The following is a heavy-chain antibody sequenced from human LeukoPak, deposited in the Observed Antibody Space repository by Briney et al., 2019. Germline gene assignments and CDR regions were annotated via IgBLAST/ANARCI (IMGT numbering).Heavy chain of an antibody. CDR3: ARLTVDWFVP. V-gene: IGHV3-48*02. Sequence: PGGSLRLSCAASGFTFSSYNMNWVRQAPGKGLEWVSYISSSGITIYYADSEKGRSTFSRENAKNSLFLKITRLTDENTELYCFARLTVDWFVPRGEGSLLTVSS. J-gene: IGHJ5*02. CDR2: ISSSGITI. CDR1: GFTFSSYN.